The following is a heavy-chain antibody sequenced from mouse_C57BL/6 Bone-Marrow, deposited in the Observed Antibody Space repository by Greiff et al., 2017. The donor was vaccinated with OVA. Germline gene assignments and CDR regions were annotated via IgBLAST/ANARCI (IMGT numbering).Heavy chain of an antibody. V-gene: IGHV1-69*01. Sequence: QVQLQQPGAELVMPGASVKLSCKASGYTFTSYWMHWVKQRPGQGLEWIGEIDPSDSYTNYNQKFKGKSTLTVDKSSSTAYMQLSSLTSEDSAVYYCASDYLAWFDYWGQGTLVTVSA. J-gene: IGHJ3*01. CDR2: IDPSDSYT. CDR3: ASDYLAWFDY. CDR1: GYTFTSYW. D-gene: IGHD2-4*01.